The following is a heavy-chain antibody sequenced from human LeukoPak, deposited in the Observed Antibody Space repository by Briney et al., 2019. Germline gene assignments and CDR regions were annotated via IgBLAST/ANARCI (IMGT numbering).Heavy chain of an antibody. CDR3: AAVFYVDGY. J-gene: IGHJ4*02. V-gene: IGHV4-59*08. CDR1: GGSISSHF. D-gene: IGHD2/OR15-2a*01. Sequence: SETLSLTCTVSGGSISSHFWSWIRQPPGKGLEWIGYVYHSGNTYYNTSLKSRVTISVDTSKTQFSLRLTSVTAADTAVYYCAAVFYVDGYWGQGTLVTVSS. CDR2: VYHSGNT.